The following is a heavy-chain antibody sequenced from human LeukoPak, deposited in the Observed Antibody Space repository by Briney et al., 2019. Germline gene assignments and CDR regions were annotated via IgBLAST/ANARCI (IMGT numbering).Heavy chain of an antibody. D-gene: IGHD3-10*01. J-gene: IGHJ6*03. Sequence: GGSLRLSCAASGFTFSSYGMHWVRQAPGKGLEWVAVISYDGSNKYYADSVKGRFTISRDNSKNTLYLQMNSLRAEDTAVYYCAREVTGRSSYYYYYYMDVWGKGTTVTISS. CDR3: AREVTGRSSYYYYYYMDV. CDR2: ISYDGSNK. V-gene: IGHV3-30*03. CDR1: GFTFSSYG.